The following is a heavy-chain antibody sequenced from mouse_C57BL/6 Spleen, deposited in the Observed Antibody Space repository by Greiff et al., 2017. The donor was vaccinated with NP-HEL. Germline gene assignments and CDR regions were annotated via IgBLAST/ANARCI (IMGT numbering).Heavy chain of an antibody. V-gene: IGHV5-6*01. CDR1: GFTFSSYG. D-gene: IGHD2-4*01. Sequence: EVQLVESGGDLVKPGGSLKLSCAASGFTFSSYGMSWVRQTPDKRLEWVATISSGGSYTYYLDSVKGRFTISRDNAKNTLYLQMSSLKSEDTAMYYCARQGDYDPPWFAYWGQGTLVTVSA. J-gene: IGHJ3*01. CDR2: ISSGGSYT. CDR3: ARQGDYDPPWFAY.